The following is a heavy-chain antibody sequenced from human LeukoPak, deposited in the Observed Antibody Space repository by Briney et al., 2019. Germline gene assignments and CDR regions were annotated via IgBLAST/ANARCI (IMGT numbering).Heavy chain of an antibody. CDR1: GFTFSSFS. CDR3: ARDTTYCGSGCYSLTDY. D-gene: IGHD2-21*02. CDR2: ISSSSGSI. J-gene: IGHJ4*02. V-gene: IGHV3-21*01. Sequence: GGSPRLSCAASGFTFSSFSMNWVRQAPGKGLEWVSSISSSSGSIYYADSLKGRFTITRDNARNSLYLQMDSLRAEDTAVYYCARDTTYCGSGCYSLTDYWGQGPLVSVSS.